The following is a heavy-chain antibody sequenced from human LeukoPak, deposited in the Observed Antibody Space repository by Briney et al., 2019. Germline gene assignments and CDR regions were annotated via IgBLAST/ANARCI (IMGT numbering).Heavy chain of an antibody. CDR2: IYYSGST. CDR3: ARGYSSSLLQQPRNWFDP. J-gene: IGHJ5*02. D-gene: IGHD6-13*01. Sequence: PSETLSLTCTVSGGSIKSYYWSWIRQPPGKGLEWIGYIYYSGSTNYNPSLKSRVTISVDTSKNQFSLKLSSVTAADTAVYYCARGYSSSLLQQPRNWFDPWGQGTLVTVSS. CDR1: GGSIKSYY. V-gene: IGHV4-59*01.